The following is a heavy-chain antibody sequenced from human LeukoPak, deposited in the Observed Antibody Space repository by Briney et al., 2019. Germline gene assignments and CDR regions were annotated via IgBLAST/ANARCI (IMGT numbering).Heavy chain of an antibody. CDR3: ARNVYYYDSSGYFGWFDP. D-gene: IGHD3-22*01. CDR1: GGSISSYY. CDR2: IHTSGNT. V-gene: IGHV4-4*07. J-gene: IGHJ5*02. Sequence: PSETLSLTCTVSGGSISSYYWSWVRQPAGKGLEWIGRIHTSGNTNYKSSLKSRVTMSVDTSKNQFSLKLSSVTAVDTAVYYCARNVYYYDSSGYFGWFDPWGQGTLVTVSS.